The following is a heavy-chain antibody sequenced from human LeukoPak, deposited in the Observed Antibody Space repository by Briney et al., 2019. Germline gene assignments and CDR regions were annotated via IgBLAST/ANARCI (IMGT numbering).Heavy chain of an antibody. CDR3: ASRGGDGEDDY. CDR1: GGSISSSSYY. D-gene: IGHD3-10*01. CDR2: IYYSGST. V-gene: IGHV4-39*01. Sequence: SETLSLTCTVSGGSISSSSYYWGWIRQPPGKGLEWIGSIYYSGSTYYNPSLKSRVTISVDTSKNQFSLKLSSVTAADTAVYCCASRGGDGEDDYWGQGTLVTVSS. J-gene: IGHJ4*02.